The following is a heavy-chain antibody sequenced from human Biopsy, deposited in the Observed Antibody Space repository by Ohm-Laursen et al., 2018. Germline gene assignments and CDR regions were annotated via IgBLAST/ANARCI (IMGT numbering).Heavy chain of an antibody. D-gene: IGHD2-8*01. CDR3: ARDGEAKYCKHGVCPSDF. J-gene: IGHJ4*02. CDR1: GFTFSGFS. CDR2: ISASGNHI. V-gene: IGHV3-21*01. Sequence: SLRLSCSASGFTFSGFSMNWVRQAPGKGLEWVSPISASGNHIYYTDSVKGRFTVSRDNGKNSVYLQINSLRVEDTAVYYCARDGEAKYCKHGVCPSDFWGQGTLVTVSS.